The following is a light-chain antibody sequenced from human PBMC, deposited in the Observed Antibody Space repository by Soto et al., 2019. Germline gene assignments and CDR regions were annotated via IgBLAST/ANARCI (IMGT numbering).Light chain of an antibody. CDR2: EVT. Sequence: QYALTQPPSASGSPGQSVTISCTGTSSDVGGYNYVSWYQQHPGKAPKLLIYEVTERPSGVPDRFSGSKSGNTASLTVSGLQADDEADYYCSSYAGSNNWVFGGGTKLTVL. CDR3: SSYAGSNNWV. V-gene: IGLV2-8*01. J-gene: IGLJ3*02. CDR1: SSDVGGYNY.